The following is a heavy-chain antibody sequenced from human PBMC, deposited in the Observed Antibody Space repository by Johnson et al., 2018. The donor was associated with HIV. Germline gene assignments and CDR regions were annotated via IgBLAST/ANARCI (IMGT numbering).Heavy chain of an antibody. CDR3: ARASGVLLWFGELVDAFDI. J-gene: IGHJ3*02. V-gene: IGHV3-11*04. D-gene: IGHD3-10*01. CDR1: GFTFSDYY. Sequence: QVQLVESGGGVVQPGRSLRLSCAASGFTFSDYYMRWIRHAPGKGLEWVSYISSSGSTIYYADSVKGRFTISRDNAKTSLYLQLTSLRAEDTAVYYCARASGVLLWFGELVDAFDIWGQGTMVTVSS. CDR2: ISSSGSTI.